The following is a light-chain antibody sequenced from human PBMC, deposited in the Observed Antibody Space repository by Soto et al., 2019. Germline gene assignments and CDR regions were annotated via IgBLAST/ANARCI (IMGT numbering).Light chain of an antibody. CDR1: QSIFSS. Sequence: DVQMTLTPSSLSSSIGERVTITCRAGQSIFSSLNWYQHKPGKAPKLLIYDASILQGGVPSRFSGSGSGTEFTLTINSLQPDDFATYSCQQYDSYSWTFGQGTKVDIK. CDR2: DAS. V-gene: IGKV1-5*01. J-gene: IGKJ1*01. CDR3: QQYDSYSWT.